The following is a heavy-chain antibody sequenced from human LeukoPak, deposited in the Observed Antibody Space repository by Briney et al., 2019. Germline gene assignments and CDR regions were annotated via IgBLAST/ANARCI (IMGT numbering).Heavy chain of an antibody. V-gene: IGHV3-33*01. D-gene: IGHD4-17*01. CDR1: GFTFSRYG. J-gene: IGHJ3*02. CDR3: VRNTVTDDGFDI. CDR2: IWYDGSNE. Sequence: PGRSLRLSCAASGFTFSRYGMHWVRQAPGKGLEWVTVIWYDGSNENYADFVKGRFTISRDNSKNTLYLQMNSLRAEDTAVYYCVRNTVTDDGFDIWGQGTMVTVPP.